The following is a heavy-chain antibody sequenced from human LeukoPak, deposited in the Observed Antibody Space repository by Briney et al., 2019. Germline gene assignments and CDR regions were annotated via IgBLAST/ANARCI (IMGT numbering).Heavy chain of an antibody. CDR2: IYPNSGKP. CDR3: AMDSGERGSGCYLIAY. D-gene: IGHD3-10*01. V-gene: IGHV1-8*01. CDR1: GHTFTSYD. J-gene: IGHJ4*02. Sequence: ASLKVSCKASGHTFTSYDINWVRQAPGQGLEWMGCIYPNSGKPDSAQKLRSIVTMTRNTSISTAYMEMSSLRTEDTAVYYSAMDSGERGSGCYLIAYWGQGTLVTVSS.